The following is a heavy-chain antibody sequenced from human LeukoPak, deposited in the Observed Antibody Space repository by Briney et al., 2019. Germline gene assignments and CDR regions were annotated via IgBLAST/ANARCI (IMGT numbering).Heavy chain of an antibody. CDR3: ARIGYSSSSFDY. Sequence: PGGSLRLSCAASGFTFDDYAMHWVRQAPGKGLEWVSGISWNSGSIGYVDSVKGRFTISRDNAKNLLYLQMNSLRAEDTAVYYCARIGYSSSSFDYWGQGTLVTVSS. V-gene: IGHV3-9*01. D-gene: IGHD6-13*01. CDR1: GFTFDDYA. CDR2: ISWNSGSI. J-gene: IGHJ4*02.